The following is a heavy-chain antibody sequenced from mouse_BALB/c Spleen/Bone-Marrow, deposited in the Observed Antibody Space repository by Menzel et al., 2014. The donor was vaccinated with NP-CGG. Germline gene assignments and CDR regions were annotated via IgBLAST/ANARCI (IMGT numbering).Heavy chain of an antibody. CDR2: IDTSDSYI. CDR1: GYTFTDKW. CDR3: ARGGHDFSLDY. Sequence: QVQLQQSGAEFVMPGASVKMSCKASGYTFTDKWMHWVKRRPGQGLEWIGAIDTSDSYINYNQKFKGKASLTVDASSSTAYMLLSSLTSDDSAVYYCARGGHDFSLDYWGQGTSVIVSS. D-gene: IGHD2-4*01. J-gene: IGHJ4*01. V-gene: IGHV1-69*01.